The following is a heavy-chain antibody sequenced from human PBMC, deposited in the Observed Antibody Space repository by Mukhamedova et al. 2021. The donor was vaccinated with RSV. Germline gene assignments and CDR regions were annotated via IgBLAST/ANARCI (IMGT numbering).Heavy chain of an antibody. CDR2: INHSGST. CDR3: ARAPGYCSSTSCYRDY. V-gene: IGHV4-34*01. Sequence: GKGLEWIGEINHSGSTNYNPSLKSRVTISVDTSKNQFSLKLSSVTAADTAVYYCARAPGYCSSTSCYRDYWGQGTLVTVSS. D-gene: IGHD2-2*02. J-gene: IGHJ4*02.